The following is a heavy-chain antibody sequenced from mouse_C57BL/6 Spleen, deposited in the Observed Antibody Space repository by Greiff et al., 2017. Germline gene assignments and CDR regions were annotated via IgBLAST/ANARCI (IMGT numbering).Heavy chain of an antibody. CDR3: ARPYYGYDGFAY. V-gene: IGHV1-80*01. CDR2: IYPGDGDT. Sequence: VQLVESGAELVKPGASVKISCKASGYAFSSYWMNWVKQRPGKGLEWIGQIYPGDGDTNYNGKFKGKATLTADKSSSTAYMQLSSLPSEDSAVYSCARPYYGYDGFAYWGQGTLVTVSA. CDR1: GYAFSSYW. J-gene: IGHJ3*01. D-gene: IGHD2-9*01.